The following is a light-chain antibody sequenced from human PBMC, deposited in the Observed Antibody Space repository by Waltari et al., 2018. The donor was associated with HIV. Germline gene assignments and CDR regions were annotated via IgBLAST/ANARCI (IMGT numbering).Light chain of an antibody. CDR2: AVT. J-gene: IGLJ3*02. CDR3: SSFTSRSILV. V-gene: IGLV2-14*03. CDR1: NNDVGGLNY. Sequence: QSALTQPASMFGSPGQSITLSCPGTNNDVGGLNYVSWYQQHPGKAPKLLIYAVTNRPSGVSDRFSGSKSGSTASLTISGLQAEDEADYYCSSFTSRSILVFGGGTKLTV.